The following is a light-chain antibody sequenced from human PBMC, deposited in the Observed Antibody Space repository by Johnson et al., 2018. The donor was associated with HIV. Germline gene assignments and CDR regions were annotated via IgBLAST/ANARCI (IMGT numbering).Light chain of an antibody. J-gene: IGLJ1*01. CDR3: GTWDTSLSAGGV. CDR1: SSTIGNNF. Sequence: QSLLTQPPSVSAAPGQKVTISCSGSSSTIGNNFVSWYQVLPGTAPKLLIYKNNERPSGIPDRFSGSKSGTSATLGITGLPTGDEADYYSGTWDTSLSAGGVFGTGTKVTVL. V-gene: IGLV1-51*02. CDR2: KNN.